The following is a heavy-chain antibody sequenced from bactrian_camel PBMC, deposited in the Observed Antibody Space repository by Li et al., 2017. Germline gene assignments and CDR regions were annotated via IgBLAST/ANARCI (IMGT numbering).Heavy chain of an antibody. V-gene: IGHV3S53*01. CDR1: GSIDRC. CDR3: VARDSGLCYGWGSSSYKY. D-gene: IGHD5*01. CDR2: MTNAGST. J-gene: IGHJ4*01. Sequence: HVQLVESGGGSVQAGGSLRLSCVVSGSIDRCMGWFRQPPGKEREGVARMTNAGSTSYLDYVKGRFTISRDNAKNTLYLEMNELKPDDTAMYYCVARDSGLCYGWGSSSYKYWGQGTQVTVS.